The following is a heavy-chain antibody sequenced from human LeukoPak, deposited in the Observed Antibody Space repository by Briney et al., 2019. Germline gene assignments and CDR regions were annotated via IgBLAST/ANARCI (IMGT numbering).Heavy chain of an antibody. CDR2: ISSDGSNT. D-gene: IGHD3-10*02. CDR1: GFTFSSGY. J-gene: IGHJ4*02. Sequence: GGSLRLSCAVSGFTFSSGYMHWVRQPPGKGPVWVSRISSDGSNTIYADSVKGRFTISRDDARNTLYLQMNSLRDADTAVDYGAGCPGGGVYWGQGTLVTVSS. V-gene: IGHV3-74*01. CDR3: AGCPGGGVY.